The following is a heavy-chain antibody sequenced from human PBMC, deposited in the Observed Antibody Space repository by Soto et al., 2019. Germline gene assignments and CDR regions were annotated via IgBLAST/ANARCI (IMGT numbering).Heavy chain of an antibody. J-gene: IGHJ6*03. D-gene: IGHD2-15*01. V-gene: IGHV2-70*11. CDR3: ARIKEEAATTYYYYYYYMDV. CDR2: IDWDDDK. CDR1: GFSLSTSGMC. Sequence: SGPTLVNPTQTLTLTCTFSGFSLSTSGMCVSWIRQPPGKALEWLARIDWDDDKYYSTSLKTRLTISKDTSKNQVVLTMTNMDPVDTSTYYCARIKEEAATTYYYYYYYMDVWGKGTTVTVSS.